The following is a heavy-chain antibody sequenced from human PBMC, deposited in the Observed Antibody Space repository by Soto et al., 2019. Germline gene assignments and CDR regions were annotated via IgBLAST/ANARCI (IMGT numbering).Heavy chain of an antibody. V-gene: IGHV1-18*01. J-gene: IGHJ6*02. Sequence: ASVKVSCKASGYTFTSYGISWVRQAPGQGLEWMGWISAYNGNTNYAQKLQGRVTMTTDTSTSTAYMELRSLRSDDTAVYYCARGAVLYYDFWSGYYTGEDYYYGMDVWGQGTTVTVSS. CDR2: ISAYNGNT. CDR1: GYTFTSYG. D-gene: IGHD3-3*01. CDR3: ARGAVLYYDFWSGYYTGEDYYYGMDV.